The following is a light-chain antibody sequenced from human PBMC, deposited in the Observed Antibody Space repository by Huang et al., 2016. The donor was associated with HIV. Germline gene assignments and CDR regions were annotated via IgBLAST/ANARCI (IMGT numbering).Light chain of an antibody. CDR1: QSVSST. J-gene: IGKJ1*01. CDR2: AAS. V-gene: IGKV3-15*01. Sequence: EIVMTQSPATLSVSPGERATLSCRAIQSVSSTLAWYQQKPVQAPRLLTYAASTRATGIPARFSGSGSGTEFTLTISSLQSEDFAVYYCQQYNNWPRTFGQGTKVEIK. CDR3: QQYNNWPRT.